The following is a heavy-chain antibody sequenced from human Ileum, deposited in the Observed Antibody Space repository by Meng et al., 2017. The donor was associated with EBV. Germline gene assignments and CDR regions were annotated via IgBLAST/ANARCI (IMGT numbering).Heavy chain of an antibody. D-gene: IGHD6-19*01. Sequence: EHPKASGPGLVKPSGILSLTCAVSGGSISSSNWWSWVRQPPGKGLEWIGEIYHSGSTNYNPSLKSRVTISVDKSKNQFSLNLSSVTAADTAVYYCARVGQWLPIDYWGQGTLVTVSS. CDR2: IYHSGST. J-gene: IGHJ4*02. V-gene: IGHV4-4*02. CDR1: GGSISSSNW. CDR3: ARVGQWLPIDY.